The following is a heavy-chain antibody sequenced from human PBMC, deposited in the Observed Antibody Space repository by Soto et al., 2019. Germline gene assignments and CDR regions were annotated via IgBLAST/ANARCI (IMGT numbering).Heavy chain of an antibody. CDR3: ARSNYEDYYYGMDV. Sequence: GGSLRLSCAASGFTFSSYWMSWVRQAPGKGLEGVANIKQDGSEKYYVDSVKGRFTISRDNAKNSLYLQMNSLRAEDTAVYYCARSNYEDYYYGMDVWGQGTTVTVSS. CDR1: GFTFSSYW. CDR2: IKQDGSEK. D-gene: IGHD4-4*01. J-gene: IGHJ6*02. V-gene: IGHV3-7*03.